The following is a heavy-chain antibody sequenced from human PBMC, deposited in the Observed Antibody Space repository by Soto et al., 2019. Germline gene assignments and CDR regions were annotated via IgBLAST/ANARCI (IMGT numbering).Heavy chain of an antibody. D-gene: IGHD3-10*01. Sequence: QVQLVQSGAEVKMPGSSVKVSCTASGGTFTSYTFSWVRQVPGQGLEWMGRIIPILRMADFAQKFQGRVTSNADESTSTVYMKLSSLRSEDTAVYYCATSYGSGSAHFDYWGQGTLVNVS. J-gene: IGHJ4*02. CDR2: IIPILRMA. CDR1: GGTFTSYT. CDR3: ATSYGSGSAHFDY. V-gene: IGHV1-69*02.